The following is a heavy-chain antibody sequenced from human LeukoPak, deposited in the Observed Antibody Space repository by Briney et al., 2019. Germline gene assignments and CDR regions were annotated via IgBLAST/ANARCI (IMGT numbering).Heavy chain of an antibody. CDR2: IYPRDGST. CDR3: AVGGRIVGATSGRFDP. V-gene: IGHV1-46*01. CDR1: GYTFTSNY. Sequence: ASVKVSCKASGYTFTSNYIHWVRQAPGQGLEWMGMIYPRDGSTSYAQKFQGRVTVTRDTSTSTVHMELSSLRSEDTAVYYCAVGGRIVGATSGRFDPWGQGTLVTVSS. J-gene: IGHJ5*02. D-gene: IGHD1-26*01.